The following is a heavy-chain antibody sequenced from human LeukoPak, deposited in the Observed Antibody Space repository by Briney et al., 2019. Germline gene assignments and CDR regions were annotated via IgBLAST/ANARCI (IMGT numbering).Heavy chain of an antibody. Sequence: SETLSLTCAVYGGSFSGYYWSWIRQPPGKGLEWIGEINHSGSTNYNPSLKSRVTISVDTSKNQFSLKLSSVTAADTAVYYCAREYYYGSGSYGRYGMDVWGQGTTVTVSS. J-gene: IGHJ6*02. CDR2: INHSGST. CDR3: AREYYYGSGSYGRYGMDV. D-gene: IGHD3-10*01. CDR1: GGSFSGYY. V-gene: IGHV4-34*01.